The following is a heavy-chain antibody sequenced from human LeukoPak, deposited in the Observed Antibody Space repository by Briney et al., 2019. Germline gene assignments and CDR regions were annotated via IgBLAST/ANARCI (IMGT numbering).Heavy chain of an antibody. Sequence: PVASVKVSCKASGYTFTSYGISWVRQAPGQGLEWMGWISAYNGNTNYAQKLQGRVTMTTDTSTSTAYMELRSLRSDDTAVYYCARQGIVVVPAAELYDAFDIWGQGTMVTVSS. V-gene: IGHV1-18*01. D-gene: IGHD2-2*01. CDR2: ISAYNGNT. CDR1: GYTFTSYG. J-gene: IGHJ3*02. CDR3: ARQGIVVVPAAELYDAFDI.